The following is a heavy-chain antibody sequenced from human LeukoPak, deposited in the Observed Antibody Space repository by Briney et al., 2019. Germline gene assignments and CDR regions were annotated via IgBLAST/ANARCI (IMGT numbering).Heavy chain of an antibody. CDR1: GFTFSSYA. V-gene: IGHV3-30-3*01. J-gene: IGHJ4*02. Sequence: GRSLRLSCAASGFTFSSYAMHWVRQAPGKGLEWVAVISYDGSNKYYADSVKGRFTISRDSSKNTLYLQMNSLRAEDTAVYYCARRDRSYDILTGYYSHGEDFDYWGQGTLVTVSS. CDR2: ISYDGSNK. CDR3: ARRDRSYDILTGYYSHGEDFDY. D-gene: IGHD3-9*01.